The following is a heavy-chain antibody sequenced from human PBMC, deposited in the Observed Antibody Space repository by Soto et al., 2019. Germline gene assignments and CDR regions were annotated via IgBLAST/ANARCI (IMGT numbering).Heavy chain of an antibody. D-gene: IGHD5-18*01. CDR2: ISSSSYT. Sequence: GGSLRLSCAASGFTFSDYYMSWIRQAPGKGLEWVSYISSSSYTNYADSVKGRFTISRDNAKNSLYLQMNSLRAEDTAVYYCARGRGYSYGFPLDYWGQGTLVTVSS. CDR3: ARGRGYSYGFPLDY. CDR1: GFTFSDYY. J-gene: IGHJ4*02. V-gene: IGHV3-11*06.